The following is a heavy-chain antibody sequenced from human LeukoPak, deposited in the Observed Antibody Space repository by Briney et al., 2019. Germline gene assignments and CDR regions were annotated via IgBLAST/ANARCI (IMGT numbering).Heavy chain of an antibody. CDR1: GDSISSVKL. D-gene: IGHD3-10*01. Sequence: SGTLSLTCVVSGDSISSVKLWSWVRQPPGKGLEWIGSIYYSGSTYYNPSLKSRVTISVDTSKNQFSLKLNSVTATDTAVYYCARHYGPWGQGTLVTVSS. J-gene: IGHJ4*02. CDR3: ARHYGP. CDR2: IYYSGST. V-gene: IGHV4-39*01.